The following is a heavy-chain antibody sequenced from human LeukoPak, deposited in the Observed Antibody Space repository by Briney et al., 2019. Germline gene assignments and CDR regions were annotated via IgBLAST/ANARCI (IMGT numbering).Heavy chain of an antibody. J-gene: IGHJ4*02. CDR1: GFTFDDYA. CDR2: ISWNSGSI. V-gene: IGHV3-9*01. Sequence: PGGSLRLSCAASGFTFDDYAMHWVRQAPGKGLEWVSGISWNSGSIGYADSVKGRFTISRDNAKNSLYLQMNSLRAEDTALYYCAKAYGYLNPLDYWGQGTLVTVSS. D-gene: IGHD5-18*01. CDR3: AKAYGYLNPLDY.